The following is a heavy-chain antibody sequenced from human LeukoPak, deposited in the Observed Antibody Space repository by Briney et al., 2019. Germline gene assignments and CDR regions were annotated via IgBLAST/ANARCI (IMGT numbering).Heavy chain of an antibody. CDR1: GGSISSYY. CDR3: ARDLMGGAFDI. CDR2: IYYSEST. J-gene: IGHJ3*02. V-gene: IGHV4-59*01. D-gene: IGHD2-8*01. Sequence: KPSETLSLTCTVSGGSISSYYWSWIRQPPGKGLEWIGYIYYSESTNYNPSLKSRVTISVDTSKNQFSLKLSSVTAADTAVYYCARDLMGGAFDIWGQGTMVTVSS.